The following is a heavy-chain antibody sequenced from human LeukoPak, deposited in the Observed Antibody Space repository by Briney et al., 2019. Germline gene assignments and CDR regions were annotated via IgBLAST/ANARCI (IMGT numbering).Heavy chain of an antibody. CDR1: GFTVSSNY. CDR3: AGGSRRDGYDY. CDR2: IYDNGDA. D-gene: IGHD5-24*01. V-gene: IGHV3-53*04. Sequence: GGSLRLSCAASGFTVSSNYMSWVRQAPGKGLQWVSVIYDNGDAYSADSVKGRFTISRHNSKNTLYLQMNSLRPEDTAVYYCAGGSRRDGYDYWGQGTLVTVSS. J-gene: IGHJ4*02.